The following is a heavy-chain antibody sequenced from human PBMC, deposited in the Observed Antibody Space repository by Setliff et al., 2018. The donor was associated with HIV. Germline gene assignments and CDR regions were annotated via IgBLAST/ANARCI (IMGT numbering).Heavy chain of an antibody. CDR1: YGSISGHY. CDR3: ARVARVHPFDP. V-gene: IGHV4-59*11. CDR2: IYYTGIP. J-gene: IGHJ5*02. Sequence: SETLSLTCTVSYGSISGHYWTWIRQPPGKGLEWIGLIYYTGIPTYNTSLKSRVTMSVDRSKNQFSLRLTSVTAADTAMYYCARVARVHPFDPWGQGTLVTVSS.